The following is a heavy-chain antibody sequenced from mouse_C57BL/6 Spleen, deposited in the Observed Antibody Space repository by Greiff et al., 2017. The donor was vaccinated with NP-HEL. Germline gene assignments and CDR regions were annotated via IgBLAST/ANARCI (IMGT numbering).Heavy chain of an antibody. D-gene: IGHD1-1*01. CDR1: GYTFTSYW. CDR3: ARCPNYYGSSYWYFDV. J-gene: IGHJ1*03. CDR2: IDPSDSYT. V-gene: IGHV1-50*01. Sequence: VQLQQPGAELVKPGASVKLSCKASGYTFTSYWMQWVKQRPGQGLEWIGEIDPSDSYTNYNQKFKGKATLTVDTSSSTAYMQLSSLTSEDSAVYYCARCPNYYGSSYWYFDVWGTGTTVTVSS.